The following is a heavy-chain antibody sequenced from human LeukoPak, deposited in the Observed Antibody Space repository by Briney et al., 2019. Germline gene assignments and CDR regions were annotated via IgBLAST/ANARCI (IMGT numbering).Heavy chain of an antibody. V-gene: IGHV4-59*08. D-gene: IGHD4-17*01. CDR3: ASYGENDY. CDR1: GVSITDYY. CDR2: IYYSGST. J-gene: IGHJ4*02. Sequence: SETLSLTCTVSGVSITDYYWSWIRQPPGKGLEWIGYIYYSGSTNYNPSLKSRVTISVDTSKNQFSLKLKSVTAADTAVYYCASYGENDYWGQGTLVTVSS.